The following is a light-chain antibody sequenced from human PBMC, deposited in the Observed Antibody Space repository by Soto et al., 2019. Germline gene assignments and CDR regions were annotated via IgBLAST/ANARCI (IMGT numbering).Light chain of an antibody. CDR1: SSDVGSYNL. Sequence: QSVLTQPASVSGSPGQSITISCTGTSSDVGSYNLVSWYQQHPGKAPKLMIYEGSKRPSGVSNRFSGSKSGNTASLTISGLXAEDEXXYYCCSYXXXSTFXYVFGTGTKVTV. V-gene: IGLV2-23*03. CDR2: EGS. J-gene: IGLJ1*01. CDR3: CSYXXXSTFXYV.